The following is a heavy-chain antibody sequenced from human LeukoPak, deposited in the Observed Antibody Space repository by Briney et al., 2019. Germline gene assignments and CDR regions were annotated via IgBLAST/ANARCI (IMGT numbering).Heavy chain of an antibody. CDR2: ISYDGSNK. Sequence: GGSLRLSCAASGFTFSSYAMHWVRQAPGKGLEWVAVISYDGSNKYYADSVKGRFTISRDNSKNTLYLQMNSLRAEDTAVYYCAGEQQPPYYYYYMDVWGKGTTVTISS. J-gene: IGHJ6*03. D-gene: IGHD6-13*01. CDR3: AGEQQPPYYYYYMDV. CDR1: GFTFSSYA. V-gene: IGHV3-30*04.